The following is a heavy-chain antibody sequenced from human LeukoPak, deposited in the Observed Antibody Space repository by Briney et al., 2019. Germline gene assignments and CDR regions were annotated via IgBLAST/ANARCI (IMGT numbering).Heavy chain of an antibody. Sequence: GGSLRLSCVASGFTFSSYEMNWVRQAPGKGLEWVSYISSSGSSMYYADSVKGRFAISRDNAKNSLYLQMNSLRAEDTAVYYCSRDPRNNDYWGQGTLVTVSS. CDR3: SRDPRNNDY. CDR1: GFTFSSYE. V-gene: IGHV3-48*03. CDR2: ISSSGSSM. J-gene: IGHJ4*02.